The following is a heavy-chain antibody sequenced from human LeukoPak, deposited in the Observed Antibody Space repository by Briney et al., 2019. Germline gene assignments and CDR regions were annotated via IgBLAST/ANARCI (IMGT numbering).Heavy chain of an antibody. CDR2: TNPNSGAT. J-gene: IGHJ4*02. Sequence: ASVKVSCKASGYTFTGYYLHWVRQAPVQGLEWMGWTNPNSGATNYAQKFQGRVTMTSDTSISTAYMELSRLRSDDTAVYYCASAPTHSGWYDYWGQGTLVTVSS. CDR3: ASAPTHSGWYDY. CDR1: GYTFTGYY. D-gene: IGHD6-19*01. V-gene: IGHV1-2*02.